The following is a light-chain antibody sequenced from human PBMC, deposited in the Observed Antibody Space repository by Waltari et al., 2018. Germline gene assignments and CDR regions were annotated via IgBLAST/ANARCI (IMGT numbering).Light chain of an antibody. CDR3: QMYVRLPAT. CDR2: DAS. V-gene: IGKV3-20*01. CDR1: PRVVRS. Sequence: CRASPRVVRSLGWSRQKHGQAPRLLIYDASTRATGIPDRFSGGGSGTDFSLTISRLEPEDFAVYYCQMYVRLPATFGQGTKVEI. J-gene: IGKJ1*01.